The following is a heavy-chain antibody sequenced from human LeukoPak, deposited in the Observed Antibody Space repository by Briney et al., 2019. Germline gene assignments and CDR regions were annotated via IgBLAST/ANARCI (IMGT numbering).Heavy chain of an antibody. Sequence: GALRLSCGASGFPISSYAMSWVRQAPGKGLEWVSTITGSGGYTYYADSVKGRFTISRDNANNSLYLQMNSLRAEDTAVYYCAKEPATRWLATFDYWGQGTLVTVSS. D-gene: IGHD6-19*01. CDR2: ITGSGGYT. V-gene: IGHV3-23*01. CDR3: AKEPATRWLATFDY. J-gene: IGHJ4*02. CDR1: GFPISSYA.